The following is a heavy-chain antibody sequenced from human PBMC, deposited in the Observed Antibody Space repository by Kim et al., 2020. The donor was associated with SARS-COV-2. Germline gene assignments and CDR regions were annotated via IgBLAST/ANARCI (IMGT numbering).Heavy chain of an antibody. Sequence: SETLSLTCTVSGDSISSSDYYWAWICQPPGKGLEWLGSRSDSGHTYYNPSLKSRLTIAVDTSKNQVSLQLVSVTAADTAVYYCERPPHSSAGYYGVDVWGQGTPVTVS. CDR3: ERPPHSSAGYYGVDV. CDR1: GDSISSSDYY. CDR2: RSDSGHT. V-gene: IGHV4-39*01. D-gene: IGHD6-25*01. J-gene: IGHJ6*02.